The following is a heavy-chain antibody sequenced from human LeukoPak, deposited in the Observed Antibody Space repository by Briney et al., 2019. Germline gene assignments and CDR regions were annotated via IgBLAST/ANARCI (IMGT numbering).Heavy chain of an antibody. J-gene: IGHJ3*02. CDR1: GFTFSSYW. Sequence: GGSLRLSCAASGFTFSSYWMSWVRQAPGKGLEWVANIKQDGSEKYYVDSVKGRFTISRDNDKNSLYLQMNSLRAEDTAVYYCARDLRITMIVAGPGAFDIWGQGTMVTVSS. V-gene: IGHV3-7*01. CDR2: IKQDGSEK. CDR3: ARDLRITMIVAGPGAFDI. D-gene: IGHD3-22*01.